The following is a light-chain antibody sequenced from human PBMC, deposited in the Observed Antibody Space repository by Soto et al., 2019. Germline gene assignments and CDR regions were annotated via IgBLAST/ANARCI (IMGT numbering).Light chain of an antibody. CDR3: QQTFTTPHT. CDR2: GAS. V-gene: IGKV3-20*01. Sequence: EIVLTQSPGTLSLSPGERVTLSCRASQNVYINSLAWYQQKPGQTPRLLIYGASTRAAAVPDRFSGSGSGTDFALSIDGLEPEDFAIYYCQQTFTTPHTFGQGTKLEIK. J-gene: IGKJ2*01. CDR1: QNVYINS.